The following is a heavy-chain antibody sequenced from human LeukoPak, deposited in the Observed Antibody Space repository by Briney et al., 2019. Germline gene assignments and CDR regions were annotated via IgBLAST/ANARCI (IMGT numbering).Heavy chain of an antibody. D-gene: IGHD2-2*01. V-gene: IGHV4-34*01. CDR3: ARAQPTASRLANLRY. J-gene: IGHJ4*02. Sequence: KPSETLSLTCAVYGGPFSGYYWSWIRQPPGKGLEWIGEINHSGSTNYNPSLKSRVTISVDTSKNQFSLKLSSVTAADTAVYYCARAQPTASRLANLRYWGQGTLVTVSS. CDR2: INHSGST. CDR1: GGPFSGYY.